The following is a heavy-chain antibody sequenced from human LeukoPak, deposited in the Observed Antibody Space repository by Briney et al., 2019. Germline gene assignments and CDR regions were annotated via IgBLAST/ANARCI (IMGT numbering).Heavy chain of an antibody. Sequence: SETLSLTCTVSGGSISSSSYYWGWIRHPPGKGLEWIGSIYYSGSTYHNPSLKSRVTISVDTSKNQFSLKLSSVTAADTAVYYCARGPDSRMVVAYFDYWGQGTLVTVSS. CDR3: ARGPDSRMVVAYFDY. CDR1: GGSISSSSYY. J-gene: IGHJ4*02. D-gene: IGHD2-15*01. V-gene: IGHV4-39*07. CDR2: IYYSGST.